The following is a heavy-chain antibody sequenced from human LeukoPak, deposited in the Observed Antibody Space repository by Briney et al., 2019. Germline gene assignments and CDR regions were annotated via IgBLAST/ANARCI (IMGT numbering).Heavy chain of an antibody. CDR3: ATERGVGAPNWFDP. CDR1: GFTFSGYG. V-gene: IGHV3-30*03. J-gene: IGHJ5*02. CDR2: TSFDGSSK. Sequence: PGRSLRLSCAASGFTFSGYGMHWVRQAPGKGLEWVAVTSFDGSSKYYADSVQGRFTISRDNSKNTLYLQMNSLRAEDAAVYYCATERGVGAPNWFDPWGQGTLVTVSS. D-gene: IGHD1-26*01.